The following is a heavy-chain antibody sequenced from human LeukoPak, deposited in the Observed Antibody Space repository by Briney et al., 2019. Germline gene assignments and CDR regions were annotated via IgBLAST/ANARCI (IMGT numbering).Heavy chain of an antibody. D-gene: IGHD3-10*01. J-gene: IGHJ4*02. V-gene: IGHV3-7*01. CDR3: GRVGAYYGSGSYSDY. Sequence: GGSLRLSCAASGFTFSSYWMSWVRQAPGKGLEWVANIDQDGSEKYYVDSVKGRFTIFRDNAKKSLYLQMNSLRAEDTAVYYCGRVGAYYGSGSYSDYWGQGTLVTVSS. CDR2: IDQDGSEK. CDR1: GFTFSSYW.